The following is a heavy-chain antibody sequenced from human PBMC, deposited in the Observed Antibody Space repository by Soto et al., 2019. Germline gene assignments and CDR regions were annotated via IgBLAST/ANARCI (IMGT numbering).Heavy chain of an antibody. CDR3: ASEVSFHYFDH. D-gene: IGHD2-8*01. V-gene: IGHV4-30-4*01. J-gene: IGHJ4*02. CDR1: GGSISSGDHY. Sequence: SETLSLTCTVSGGSISSGDHYWSWIRQPPGKGLEWIGYIYYNGFTYYNPSLKSRVTISADTSKNQFSLNLSSVTAADTAVYYCASEVSFHYFDHWGQGTLVTVSS. CDR2: IYYNGFT.